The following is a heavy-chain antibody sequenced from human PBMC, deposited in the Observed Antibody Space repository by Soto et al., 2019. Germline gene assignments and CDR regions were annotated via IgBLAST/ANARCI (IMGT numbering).Heavy chain of an antibody. CDR3: ANLEGSGTIGKAVPFGY. CDR1: GFTFSSYG. Sequence: QVQLAESGGGVVQPGRSLRLSCAASGFTFSSYGMHWVRQAPGKGLEWVAVIWYDGSNKYYADSVKGRFTISRDNSKKTLYLQMNSLRAEDTAVYYCANLEGSGTIGKAVPFGYWGQGNLVTVS. CDR2: IWYDGSNK. D-gene: IGHD1-7*01. J-gene: IGHJ4*02. V-gene: IGHV3-33*06.